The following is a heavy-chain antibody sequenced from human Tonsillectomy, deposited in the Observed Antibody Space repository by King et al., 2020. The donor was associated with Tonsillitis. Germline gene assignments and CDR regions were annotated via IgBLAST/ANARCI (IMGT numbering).Heavy chain of an antibody. CDR1: GFSLSTSGVG. J-gene: IGHJ3*01. Sequence: ITLKESGPTLVKPTQTLTLTCTFSGFSLSTSGVGLGWIRQPPGKALECLALIYWIDDKRYSPSLKSRLTITKDTSKNQVVLTMTNMDPVDTATYYCAHLIVGSGYPFYDAVDFWGQGTMVTVSS. V-gene: IGHV2-5*01. D-gene: IGHD3-3*01. CDR2: IYWIDDK. CDR3: AHLIVGSGYPFYDAVDF.